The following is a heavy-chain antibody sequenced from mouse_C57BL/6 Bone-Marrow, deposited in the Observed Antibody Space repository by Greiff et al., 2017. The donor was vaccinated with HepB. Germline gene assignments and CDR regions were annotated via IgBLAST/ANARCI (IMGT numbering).Heavy chain of an antibody. D-gene: IGHD1-1*01. Sequence: EVMLVESGGGLVKPGGSLKLSCAASGFTFSSYAMSWVRQTPEKRLEWVATISDGGSYTYYPDNVKGRFTISRDNAKNNLYLQMSHLKSEDTAMYYGARDLYYYGSVDFDVWGTGTTVTVSS. CDR3: ARDLYYYGSVDFDV. J-gene: IGHJ1*03. CDR1: GFTFSSYA. CDR2: ISDGGSYT. V-gene: IGHV5-4*01.